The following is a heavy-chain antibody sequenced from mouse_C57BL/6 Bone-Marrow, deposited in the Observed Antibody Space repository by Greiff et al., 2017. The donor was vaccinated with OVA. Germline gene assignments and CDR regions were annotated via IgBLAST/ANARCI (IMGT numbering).Heavy chain of an antibody. CDR1: GYAFSSYW. CDR2: IYPGDGDT. CDR3: ARELFYYSKGAY. J-gene: IGHJ3*01. V-gene: IGHV1-80*01. D-gene: IGHD2-5*01. Sequence: QVQLQQSGAELVKPGASVKISCKASGYAFSSYWMNWVKQRPGKGLEWIGQIYPGDGDTNYNGKFKGKATLTADKSSSTAYMQLSSLTSEDSAVYFCARELFYYSKGAYWGQGTLVTVSA.